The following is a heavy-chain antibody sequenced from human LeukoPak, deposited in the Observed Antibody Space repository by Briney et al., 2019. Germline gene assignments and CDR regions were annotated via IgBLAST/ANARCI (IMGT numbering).Heavy chain of an antibody. D-gene: IGHD2-21*01. Sequence: ASVKVSCKTSGYSLTDYYMHWVRQAPGQGLEWMGLINPNSSGTSSAQKFQGRVTMTRDTSITTVYMEVSWLTSDDTAIYYCARADRLHGGPYLIGPWGQGTLVTVSS. J-gene: IGHJ5*02. CDR2: INPNSSGT. V-gene: IGHV1-2*02. CDR1: GYSLTDYY. CDR3: ARADRLHGGPYLIGP.